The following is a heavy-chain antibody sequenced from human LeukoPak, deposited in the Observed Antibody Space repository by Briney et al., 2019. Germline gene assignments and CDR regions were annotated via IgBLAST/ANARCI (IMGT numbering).Heavy chain of an antibody. CDR3: ARGYSMFDY. D-gene: IGHD1-26*01. V-gene: IGHV3-48*01. CDR2: ISSSSTI. Sequence: GGSLRLSCAASGFTFSSYSMNWVRQAPGKGLEWVSYISSSSTIYYADSVKGRFTISRDNAKNSLYLQMNSLRAGDTAVYYCARGYSMFDYWGQGTLVTVSS. CDR1: GFTFSSYS. J-gene: IGHJ4*02.